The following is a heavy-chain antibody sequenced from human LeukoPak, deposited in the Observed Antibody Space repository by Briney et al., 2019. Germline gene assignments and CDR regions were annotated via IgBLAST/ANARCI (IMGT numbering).Heavy chain of an antibody. CDR3: AREEATISRF. D-gene: IGHD5-24*01. CDR2: IYYSGST. CDR1: GGSISSSSYY. V-gene: IGHV4-39*07. J-gene: IGHJ4*02. Sequence: SETLSLTCTVSGGSISSSSYYWGWIRQPPGKGLEWIGSIYYSGSTYYNPSLKSRVTISVDTSKNQFSLKLSSVTAADTAVYYCAREEATISRFWGQGALVTVSS.